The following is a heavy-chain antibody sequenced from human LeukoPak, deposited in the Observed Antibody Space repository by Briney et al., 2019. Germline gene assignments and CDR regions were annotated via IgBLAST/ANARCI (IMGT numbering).Heavy chain of an antibody. D-gene: IGHD6-13*01. CDR3: ARDTSSSWYFYYYYMDV. J-gene: IGHJ6*03. CDR1: GFTFSSYW. Sequence: GGSLRLSCAASGFTFSSYWMSWVRQAPGKGLEWVANIKQDGSEKYYVDSVKGRFTISRDNAKNSLYLQMNSLRAEDTAVYYCARDTSSSWYFYYYYMDVWGKGTTVTVSS. CDR2: IKQDGSEK. V-gene: IGHV3-7*01.